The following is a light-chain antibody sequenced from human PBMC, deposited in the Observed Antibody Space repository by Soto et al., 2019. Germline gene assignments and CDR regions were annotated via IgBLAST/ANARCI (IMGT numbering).Light chain of an antibody. CDR2: NTY. CDR3: AAWDDSLNGVV. Sequence: QSVLTQPPSASGTPGQRVTISCSGSSSNIGSHTVNWYQQLPGTAPRLLIYNTYYRPSGVPDRFSGCKSGTSASLAISGLQSEDEADYYCAAWDDSLNGVVFGGGTKLTVL. J-gene: IGLJ2*01. V-gene: IGLV1-44*01. CDR1: SSNIGSHT.